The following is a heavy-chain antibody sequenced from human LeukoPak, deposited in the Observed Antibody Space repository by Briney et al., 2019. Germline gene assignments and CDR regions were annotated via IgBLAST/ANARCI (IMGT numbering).Heavy chain of an antibody. V-gene: IGHV3-48*04. J-gene: IGHJ4*02. CDR1: GFTFSSYS. CDR2: ISSSSSTI. D-gene: IGHD3-3*01. Sequence: GGSLRLSCAASGFTFSSYSMNWVRQAPGKGLEWVSYISSSSSTIYYADSVKGRFTISRDNAKNSLYLQMNSLRAEDTAVYYCARDPGTIFGVDPSDYWGQGTLVTVSS. CDR3: ARDPGTIFGVDPSDY.